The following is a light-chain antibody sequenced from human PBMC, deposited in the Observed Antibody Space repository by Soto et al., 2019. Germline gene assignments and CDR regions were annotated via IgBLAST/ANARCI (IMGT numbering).Light chain of an antibody. CDR3: CSFAAMSGYV. J-gene: IGLJ1*01. Sequence: QSALTQPRSVSGSPGQSVTISCTGTSSDVGAYDHVSWYQQHPGKAPKLMIHDVNQRPSGVPDRRSGSKSGNTTSLTISGVQAEDEADYYCCSFAAMSGYVFGTGTKVTVL. CDR2: DVN. CDR1: SSDVGAYDH. V-gene: IGLV2-11*01.